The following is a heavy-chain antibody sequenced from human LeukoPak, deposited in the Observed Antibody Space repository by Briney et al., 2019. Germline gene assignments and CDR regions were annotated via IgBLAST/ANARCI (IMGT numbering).Heavy chain of an antibody. CDR2: INHSGST. J-gene: IGHJ4*02. CDR1: GGSFSGYY. V-gene: IGHV4-34*01. CDR3: ARLRGVATTQPRGYYFDY. Sequence: SETLSLTCAVYGGSFSGYYWSWIRQPPGKGLEWIGEINHSGSTNYNPSLKSRVTISVDTSKNQFSLKLSSVTAVDTAVYYCARLRGVATTQPRGYYFDYWGQGTLVTVSS. D-gene: IGHD5-12*01.